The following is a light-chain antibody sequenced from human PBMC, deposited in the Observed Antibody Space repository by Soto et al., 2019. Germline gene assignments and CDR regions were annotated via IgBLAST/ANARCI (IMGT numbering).Light chain of an antibody. CDR3: QQYESYHIT. Sequence: IQLTQSPTSLSASVGDRVTITCRASQGISLSLAWYQQRPGNSPRLLIYDASALGSGVPSRFSGHASGTEFTLSISSLHPEDFATYFCQQYESYHITFGQGTRLEI. CDR2: DAS. V-gene: IGKV1-13*02. CDR1: QGISLS. J-gene: IGKJ5*01.